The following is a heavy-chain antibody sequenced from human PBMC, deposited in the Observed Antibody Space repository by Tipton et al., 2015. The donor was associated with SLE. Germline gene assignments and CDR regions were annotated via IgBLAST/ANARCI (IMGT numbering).Heavy chain of an antibody. J-gene: IGHJ3*02. CDR2: INSDGSST. CDR3: AREWVGAFDI. Sequence: SLRLSCAASGFTFSSYWMHWVRQAPGKGLVWVSRINSDGSSTSYADSVKGRFTISRDNAKNTMYLQRNSLRAEDTAVYYGAREWVGAFDIWGQGTMVTVSS. CDR1: GFTFSSYW. D-gene: IGHD1-26*01. V-gene: IGHV3-74*01.